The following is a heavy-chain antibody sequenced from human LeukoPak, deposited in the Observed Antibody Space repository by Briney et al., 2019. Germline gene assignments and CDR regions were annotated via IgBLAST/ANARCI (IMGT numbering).Heavy chain of an antibody. CDR3: ASQYYYYYMDV. CDR1: GYSISSGYY. Sequence: PSETLSLTCTVSGYSISSGYYWGWIRQPPGKGLEWIGSIYHSGSTYYNPSLKSRVTISVDTSKNQFSLKLSSVTAADTAVYYCASQYYYYYMDVWGKGTTVTVSS. CDR2: IYHSGST. J-gene: IGHJ6*03. V-gene: IGHV4-38-2*02.